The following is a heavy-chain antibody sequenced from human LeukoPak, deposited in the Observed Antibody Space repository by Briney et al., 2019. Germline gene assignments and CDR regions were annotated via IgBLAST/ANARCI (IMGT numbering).Heavy chain of an antibody. CDR1: GYTFTGYY. Sequence: ASVKVSCKASGYTFTGYYMHWVRQAPGQGLEWMGWINPNSGGTNYVQKFQGRVTMTRDTSISTAYMELSRLRSDGTAVYYCARAYYYDSSGYSTLGTFDYWGQGTLVTVSS. J-gene: IGHJ4*02. CDR2: INPNSGGT. V-gene: IGHV1-2*02. D-gene: IGHD3-22*01. CDR3: ARAYYYDSSGYSTLGTFDY.